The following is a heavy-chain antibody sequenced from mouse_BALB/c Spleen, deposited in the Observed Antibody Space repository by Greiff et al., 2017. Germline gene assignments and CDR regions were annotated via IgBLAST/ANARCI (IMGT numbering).Heavy chain of an antibody. V-gene: IGHV5-17*02. Sequence: DVKLVESGGGLVQPGGSRKLSCAASGFTFSSFCMHWVRQAPDKGLEWVAYISSGRSTIYYADTVKGRFTISRDNPKNTLFLQMTSLRSEDTAMYYCARTQGYMDYWGQGTAVTVSS. CDR1: GFTFSSFC. J-gene: IGHJ4*01. CDR3: ARTQGYMDY. CDR2: ISSGRSTI.